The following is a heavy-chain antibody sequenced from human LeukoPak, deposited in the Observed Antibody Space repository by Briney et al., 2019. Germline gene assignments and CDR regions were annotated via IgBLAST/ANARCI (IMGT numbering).Heavy chain of an antibody. CDR2: IKQDGSER. J-gene: IGHJ5*02. CDR3: ARGASSSP. CDR1: GFTFSTFW. Sequence: QTGGSLRLSCEASGFTFSTFWMTWVRQVPGKGLEWVANIKQDGSERNYVDSVKGRFTISRDNAKNSLYLQMNSLRAEDTAVYYCARGASSSPWGQGTLVTVSS. V-gene: IGHV3-7*03. D-gene: IGHD6-13*01.